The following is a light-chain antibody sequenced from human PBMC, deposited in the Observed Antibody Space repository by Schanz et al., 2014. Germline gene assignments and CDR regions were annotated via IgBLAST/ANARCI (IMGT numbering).Light chain of an antibody. Sequence: QSALTQPASVSGSPGQSITISCTGTSSDAGGYNYVSWYQQHPGKAPKLMIYDVSNRPSGVSNRFSGSKSGNTAYLTISGLQAEDEGDYYCSSYTSSTTRRLFGGGTKLTVL. V-gene: IGLV2-14*01. CDR2: DVS. CDR1: SSDAGGYNY. J-gene: IGLJ2*01. CDR3: SSYTSSTTRRL.